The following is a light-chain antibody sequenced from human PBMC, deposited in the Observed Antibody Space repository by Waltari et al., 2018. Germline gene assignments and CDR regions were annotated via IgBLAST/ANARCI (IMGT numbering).Light chain of an antibody. CDR2: DVT. CDR1: RSAVGAYDY. J-gene: IGLJ1*01. Sequence: QSALTQPRSVSGSPGQSVTISCTGTRSAVGAYDYLSLYHQRQGKAPKLIIYDVTERPSGVPDRFSGSKSDNKASLTISGLQADDEADYYCCSYAGRYTNYVFGSGTKVTVL. CDR3: CSYAGRYTNYV. V-gene: IGLV2-11*01.